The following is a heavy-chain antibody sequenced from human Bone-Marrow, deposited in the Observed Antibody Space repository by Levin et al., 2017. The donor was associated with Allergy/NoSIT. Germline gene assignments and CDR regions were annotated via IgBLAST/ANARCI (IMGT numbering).Heavy chain of an antibody. J-gene: IGHJ3*02. CDR1: GGSISSGGYS. Sequence: LRLSCAVSGGSISSGGYSWSWIRQPPGKGLEWIGYIYHSGSTYYNPSLKSRVTISVDRSKNQFSLKLSSVTAADTAVYYCARVAVYDSSGYAFDIWGQGTMVTVSS. V-gene: IGHV4-30-2*01. D-gene: IGHD3-22*01. CDR2: IYHSGST. CDR3: ARVAVYDSSGYAFDI.